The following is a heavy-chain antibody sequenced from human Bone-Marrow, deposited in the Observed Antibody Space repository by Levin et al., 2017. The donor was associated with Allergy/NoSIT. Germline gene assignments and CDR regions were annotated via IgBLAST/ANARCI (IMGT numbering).Heavy chain of an antibody. J-gene: IGHJ5*02. CDR3: AGAIVVQAALWFDP. CDR2: IHASGGT. CDR1: GGSISSGNHY. V-gene: IGHV4-61*02. Sequence: SETLSLTCTVSGGSISSGNHYWNWIRQPAGKGLEWIGRIHASGGTNYNPSLKSRVTISVDTSKNLIFLSLTSVTAADTAVYYCAGAIVVQAALWFDPWGQGTLVTVSS. D-gene: IGHD2-2*01.